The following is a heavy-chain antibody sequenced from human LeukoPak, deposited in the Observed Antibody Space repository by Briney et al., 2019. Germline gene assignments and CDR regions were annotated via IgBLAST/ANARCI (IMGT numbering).Heavy chain of an antibody. V-gene: IGHV4-39*01. CDR2: FYYIGST. J-gene: IGHJ6*02. CDR3: ASIKALAGMTYYYYGMDV. CDR1: GGSISSSSYY. Sequence: SETLPLTCTVSGGSISSSSYYWGWIRQPPGKGLEGIGRFYYIGSTYYNASLKSRVTISVDTSKDQFSLRLSSVTAADTAVYYCASIKALAGMTYYYYGMDVWGQGTPVTISS. D-gene: IGHD6-19*01.